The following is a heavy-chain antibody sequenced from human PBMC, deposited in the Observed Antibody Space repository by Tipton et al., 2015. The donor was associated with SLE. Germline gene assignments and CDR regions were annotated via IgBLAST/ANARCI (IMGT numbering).Heavy chain of an antibody. Sequence: TLSLTCTVYGESLSGHYWVWIRQPPGKGLEWIGDINHSGRIDYNPSLMSRVTISEATSKNQFSLTLTSVTAADTGVYYCARWGPEVVPAAPSFEFWGQGTLVTVSS. V-gene: IGHV4-34*01. D-gene: IGHD2-2*01. CDR3: ARWGPEVVPAAPSFEF. CDR1: GESLSGHY. CDR2: INHSGRI. J-gene: IGHJ4*02.